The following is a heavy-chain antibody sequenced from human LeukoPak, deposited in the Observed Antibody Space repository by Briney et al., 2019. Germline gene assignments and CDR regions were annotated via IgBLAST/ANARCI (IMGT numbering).Heavy chain of an antibody. CDR3: ARDTPIVGTMTETFDI. J-gene: IGHJ3*02. V-gene: IGHV1-18*01. CDR2: ISAYNGNT. CDR1: GYTFTSCG. D-gene: IGHD5-12*01. Sequence: ASVKVSCKASGYTFTSCGISWVRQAPGQGLEWMGWISAYNGNTNYAQKLQGRVTMTTDTSTSTAYMELRSLRSDDTAVYFCARDTPIVGTMTETFDIWGQGTMVTVSS.